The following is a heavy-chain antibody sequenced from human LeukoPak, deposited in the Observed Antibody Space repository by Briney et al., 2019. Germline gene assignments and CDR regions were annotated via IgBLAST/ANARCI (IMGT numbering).Heavy chain of an antibody. CDR2: MNPNSGNT. CDR1: GGTFSSYA. J-gene: IGHJ4*02. V-gene: IGHV1-8*02. Sequence: ASVKVSCKASGGTFSSYAISWVRQAPGQGLEWMGWMNPNSGNTGYAQKFQGRVTMTRNTSISTAYMELSSLRSEDTAVYYCARGRPIDYFDYWGQGTLVTVSS. CDR3: ARGRPIDYFDY.